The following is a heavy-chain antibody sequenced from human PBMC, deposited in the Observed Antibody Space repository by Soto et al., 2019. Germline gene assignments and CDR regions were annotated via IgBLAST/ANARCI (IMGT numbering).Heavy chain of an antibody. CDR3: AKVLESCHYDDSSAYLDAFDI. CDR2: IRGNGAVT. Sequence: EVQLLESGGGLVQPGGSLRLSCAASGFTFSSRAMNWVRLAPGKGLEWVSSIRGNGAVTKYADSVKGRFTVSRDNSENMLYLQMHSLRAEDTAVYYCAKVLESCHYDDSSAYLDAFDIWGQGTMVTVSS. D-gene: IGHD3-22*01. J-gene: IGHJ3*02. V-gene: IGHV3-23*01. CDR1: GFTFSSRA.